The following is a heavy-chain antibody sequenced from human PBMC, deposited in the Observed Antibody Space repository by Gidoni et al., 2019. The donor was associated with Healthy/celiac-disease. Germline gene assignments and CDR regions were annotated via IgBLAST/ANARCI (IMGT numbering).Heavy chain of an antibody. CDR1: GGSFSGYY. V-gene: IGHV4-34*01. CDR2: INHSGST. D-gene: IGHD3-16*02. J-gene: IGHJ4*02. Sequence: QVQLQQWGAGLLKPSETLSLTCAVYGGSFSGYYWRWIRQPPGKGLEWIGEINHSGSTTYNPSLKSRVTISVDTSKNQFSLKLSSVTAADTAVYYCARGRYDYVWGSYRYDYYFDYWGQGTLVTVSS. CDR3: ARGRYDYVWGSYRYDYYFDY.